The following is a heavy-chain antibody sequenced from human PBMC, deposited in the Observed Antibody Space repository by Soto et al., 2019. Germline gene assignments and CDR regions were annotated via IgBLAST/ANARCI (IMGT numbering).Heavy chain of an antibody. V-gene: IGHV3-21*06. Sequence: GGSLRLSCAASGFSFRSYYLNWVRQAPGRGLEWVSSISPSGSFLSYADSVKGRFTISRDNAKSSVHLQMNSLRAEDTAVYFCARVGTDYGSGSPYYSDYWGQGTLVTVSS. J-gene: IGHJ4*02. CDR2: ISPSGSFL. CDR1: GFSFRSYY. CDR3: ARVGTDYGSGSPYYSDY. D-gene: IGHD3-10*01.